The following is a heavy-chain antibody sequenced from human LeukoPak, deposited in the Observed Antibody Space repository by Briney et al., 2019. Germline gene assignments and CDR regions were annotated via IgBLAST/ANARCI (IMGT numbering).Heavy chain of an antibody. CDR2: INQDGSEK. Sequence: GGSLRLSCAASGFTFSSYWMNWVRQAPGKGLEWVASINQDGSEKHYLDSVKGRFTISRDNAKNSLYLQMNSLRDEDTAVYSCARDGVRDGLYFDRWGQGTLVTVSS. CDR3: ARDGVRDGLYFDR. V-gene: IGHV3-7*01. J-gene: IGHJ4*02. D-gene: IGHD5-24*01. CDR1: GFTFSSYW.